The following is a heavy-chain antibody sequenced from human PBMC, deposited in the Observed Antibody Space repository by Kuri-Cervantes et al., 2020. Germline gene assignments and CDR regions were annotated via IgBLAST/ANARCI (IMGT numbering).Heavy chain of an antibody. D-gene: IGHD3-3*01. CDR2: IYWDDDK. CDR1: GFSLSTSGVG. J-gene: IGHJ5*02. Sequence: SGPTLVKPTQTLTLTCTFSGFSLSTSGVGVGWIRQPPGKALEWLALIYWDDDKRYSPSLKSRLTITKDTSKNQVVLTMTNMDPVDTPTYYCAHSPGDYDFWSGYPSYNWFDPWGQGTLVTVSS. CDR3: AHSPGDYDFWSGYPSYNWFDP. V-gene: IGHV2-5*02.